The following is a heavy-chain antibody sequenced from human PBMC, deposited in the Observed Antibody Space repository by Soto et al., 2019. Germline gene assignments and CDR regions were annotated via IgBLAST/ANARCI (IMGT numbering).Heavy chain of an antibody. CDR1: GFTFSSYA. V-gene: IGHV3-30-3*01. D-gene: IGHD5-12*01. Sequence: PGGSLRLSCAASGFTFSSYAMHWVRQAPGKGLEWVAVISYDGSNKYYADSVKGRFTISRDNSKNTLYLQMNSLRAEDTAVYYCAREIRAGYNDGYFQHWGQGTLVTVSS. CDR3: AREIRAGYNDGYFQH. CDR2: ISYDGSNK. J-gene: IGHJ1*01.